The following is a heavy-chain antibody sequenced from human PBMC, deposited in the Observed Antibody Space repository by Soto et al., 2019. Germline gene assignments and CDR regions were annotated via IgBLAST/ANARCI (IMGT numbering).Heavy chain of an antibody. J-gene: IGHJ4*02. Sequence: GGSLRLSCAASGFTFNNARMNWVRQAPGKGLEWVGRIKAKTDGGTTDYTAPVKGRFTISRDDSKNTLFLQMNSLKTEDTAVYYCTTYPVTLIRGVISSFDYWGQETLVTVSS. CDR1: GFTFNNAR. CDR3: TTYPVTLIRGVISSFDY. CDR2: IKAKTDGGTT. D-gene: IGHD3-10*01. V-gene: IGHV3-15*07.